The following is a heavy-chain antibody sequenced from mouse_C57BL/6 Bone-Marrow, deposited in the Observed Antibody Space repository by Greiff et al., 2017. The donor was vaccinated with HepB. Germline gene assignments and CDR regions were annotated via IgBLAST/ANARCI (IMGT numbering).Heavy chain of an antibody. D-gene: IGHD3-3*01. CDR3: ARVGSGTSYWYFDV. CDR1: GFTFSSYA. CDR2: ISDGGSYT. V-gene: IGHV5-4*01. Sequence: EVQLQESGGGLVKPGGSLKLSCAASGFTFSSYAMSWVRQTPEKRLEWVATISDGGSYTYYPDNVKGRFTISRDNAKNNLYLQMSHLKSEDTAMYYCARVGSGTSYWYFDVWGTGTTVTVSS. J-gene: IGHJ1*03.